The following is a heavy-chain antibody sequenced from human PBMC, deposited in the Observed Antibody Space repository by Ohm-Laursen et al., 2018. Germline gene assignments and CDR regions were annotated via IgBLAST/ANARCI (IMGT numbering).Heavy chain of an antibody. J-gene: IGHJ4*02. CDR3: ATYDSSGPFDY. Sequence: SLRLSCAASGFTVSSNYMSWVRQAPGKGLEWVSVIYSGGSTYYADSVKGRFTISRDNSKNTLYLQMNSLRAEDTAVYYCATYDSSGPFDYWGQGTLVTVSS. D-gene: IGHD3-22*01. CDR2: IYSGGST. CDR1: GFTVSSNY. V-gene: IGHV3-53*01.